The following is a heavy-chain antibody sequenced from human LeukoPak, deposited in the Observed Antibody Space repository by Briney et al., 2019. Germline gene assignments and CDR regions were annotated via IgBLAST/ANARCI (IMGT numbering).Heavy chain of an antibody. D-gene: IGHD6-6*01. CDR2: VYYGGST. J-gene: IGHJ6*03. Sequence: SETLSLTCTVSRGSISNDYWTWIRQPPGKGLEGIGYVYYGGSTNYNPSLKSRVTISVDTSKNQFFLKLTSVTAADTAVYYCARDKRYIATRKLDYYYYMDVWGKGTTVTVSS. CDR3: ARDKRYIATRKLDYYYYMDV. V-gene: IGHV4-59*01. CDR1: RGSISNDY.